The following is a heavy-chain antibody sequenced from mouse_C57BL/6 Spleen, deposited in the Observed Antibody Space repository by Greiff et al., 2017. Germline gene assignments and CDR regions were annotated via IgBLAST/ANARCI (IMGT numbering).Heavy chain of an antibody. CDR3: TSDYVFAY. CDR2: IDPENGDT. Sequence: EVQLQQSGAELVRPGASVKLSCTASGFNIKDDYMHWVKQRPEQGLEWIGWIDPENGDTEYASKFQGKATITADTSSNTAYLQLSSLTSEDTAVYYCTSDYVFAYWGQGTLVTVSA. CDR1: GFNIKDDY. D-gene: IGHD2-4*01. V-gene: IGHV14-4*01. J-gene: IGHJ3*01.